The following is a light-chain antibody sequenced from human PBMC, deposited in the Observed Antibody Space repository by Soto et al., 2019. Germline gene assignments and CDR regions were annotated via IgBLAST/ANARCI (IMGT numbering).Light chain of an antibody. Sequence: EMVLTQSPGTLSLSPGERATLSCRASQSVSSSYLAWYQQKPGQAPRLLIYGASSRATGMPDRFSGSGAGTNFTLTIRRLEPEDVGVYYCQQYGSSPPNSFGQGTKREIK. CDR2: GAS. J-gene: IGKJ2*01. V-gene: IGKV3-20*01. CDR1: QSVSSSY. CDR3: QQYGSSPPNS.